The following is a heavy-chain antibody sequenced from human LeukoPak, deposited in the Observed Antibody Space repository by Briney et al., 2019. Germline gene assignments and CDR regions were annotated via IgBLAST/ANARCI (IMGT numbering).Heavy chain of an antibody. CDR3: ASGSGSYSDY. D-gene: IGHD3-10*01. V-gene: IGHV4-39*07. J-gene: IGHJ4*02. CDR2: IYYSGST. Sequence: PSETLSLTCTVSGGSISSSSYYWGWIRQPPGKGPEWIGSIYYSGSTYYNPSLKSRVTISVDTSKNQFSLKLSSVTAADTAVYYCASGSGSYSDYWGQGTLVTVSS. CDR1: GGSISSSSYY.